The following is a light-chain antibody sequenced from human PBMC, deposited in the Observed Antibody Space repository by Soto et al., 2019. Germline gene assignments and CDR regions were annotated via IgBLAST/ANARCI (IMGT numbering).Light chain of an antibody. CDR1: QNVSTSY. J-gene: IGKJ1*01. CDR3: QQYDSSPVT. CDR2: GAS. Sequence: EIVLTQSPGTLSLSPGERATLSCRASQNVSTSYLAWYQQKPGQAPRLLIYGASSRATGIPDRFGGSGSGTDFTLTISRLEPEDFAVYYCQQYDSSPVTFGQGTKVEIK. V-gene: IGKV3-20*01.